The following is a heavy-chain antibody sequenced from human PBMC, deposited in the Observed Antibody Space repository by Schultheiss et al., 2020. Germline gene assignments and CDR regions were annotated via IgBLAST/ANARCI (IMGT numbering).Heavy chain of an antibody. D-gene: IGHD3-22*01. CDR2: IYYSGST. V-gene: IGHV4-39*01. CDR1: GGSISSSSYY. CDR3: AVTGAYYDMTFDY. Sequence: SETLSLTCTVSGGSISSSSYYWGWIRQPPGKGLEWIGSIYYSGSTYYNPSLKSRVTISVDTSKNQFSLKLSSVTAADTAVYYCAVTGAYYDMTFDYWGQGTLVTVSS. J-gene: IGHJ4*02.